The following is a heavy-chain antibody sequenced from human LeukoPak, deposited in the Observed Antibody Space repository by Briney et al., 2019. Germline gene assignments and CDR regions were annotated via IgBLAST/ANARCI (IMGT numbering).Heavy chain of an antibody. D-gene: IGHD3-3*01. J-gene: IGHJ4*02. CDR1: GASISKSLYY. CDR3: ARTGSQRITMTTADY. V-gene: IGHV4-39*01. Sequence: TSGTLSLTCTVSGASISKSLYYWGWIRQPPGKGPEWTSSINYSGTTYYNPSLRSRVSISVDTSKNQVSLKMNSVTAADTAVYYCARTGSQRITMTTADYWGQGTLVTVSS. CDR2: INYSGTT.